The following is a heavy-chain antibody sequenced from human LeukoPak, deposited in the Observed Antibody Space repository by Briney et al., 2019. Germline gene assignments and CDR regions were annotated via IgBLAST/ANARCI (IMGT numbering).Heavy chain of an antibody. V-gene: IGHV1-2*02. CDR1: GYTFTGYY. Sequence: ASVTVSFKASGYTFTGYYMHWVRQAPGQGLEWMGWINPNSGGTNYAQKFQGRVTMTRDTSISTAYMELSRLRSDDTAVYYCARGRPIIVVVPAAIGDYYYYMDVWGKGTTVTVSS. CDR2: INPNSGGT. D-gene: IGHD2-2*01. J-gene: IGHJ6*03. CDR3: ARGRPIIVVVPAAIGDYYYYMDV.